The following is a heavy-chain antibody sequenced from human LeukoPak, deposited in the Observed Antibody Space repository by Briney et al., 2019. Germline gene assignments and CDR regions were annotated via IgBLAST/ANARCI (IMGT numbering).Heavy chain of an antibody. J-gene: IGHJ6*02. D-gene: IGHD3-10*01. CDR1: GLTFDDYA. CDR2: ISGDGGST. CDR3: AKDFRPLIYGSGSYYIFGGMDV. Sequence: GGSLRLSCAASGLTFDDYAMHWVRQAPGKGLEWVSLISGDGGSTYYADSVKGRFTISRDNSKNSLYLQMNSLRTEDTALYYCAKDFRPLIYGSGSYYIFGGMDVWGQGTTVTVSS. V-gene: IGHV3-43*02.